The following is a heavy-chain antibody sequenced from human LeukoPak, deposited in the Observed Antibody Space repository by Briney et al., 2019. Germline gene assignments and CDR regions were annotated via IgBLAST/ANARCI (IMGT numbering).Heavy chain of an antibody. J-gene: IGHJ3*02. D-gene: IGHD2-21*01. V-gene: IGHV4-31*03. CDR1: GGSLSSGGYY. CDR2: IYYSGST. CDR3: ARRGDSTVIHGFDM. Sequence: PSETLSLTCTVSGGSLSSGGYYWSWIRQHPGKGLEWIGYIYYSGSTYYNPSLKSRVTISIDTSKNQFSLKLTSVTAADTAVYYCARRGDSTVIHGFDMWGQGTMVTVSS.